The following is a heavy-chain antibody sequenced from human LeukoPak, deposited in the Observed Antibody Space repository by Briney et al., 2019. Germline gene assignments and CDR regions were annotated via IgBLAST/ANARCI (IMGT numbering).Heavy chain of an antibody. Sequence: SVKVSCKASGGTFSSYAISWVRQAPGQGLEWMGGIIPIFGTASYAQKFQGRVTITADESTSTAYMELSSLRSEDTAVYYCAREWSNYYDSSGYYYFDYWGQGTLVTVSS. J-gene: IGHJ4*02. CDR2: IIPIFGTA. D-gene: IGHD3-22*01. CDR1: GGTFSSYA. V-gene: IGHV1-69*13. CDR3: AREWSNYYDSSGYYYFDY.